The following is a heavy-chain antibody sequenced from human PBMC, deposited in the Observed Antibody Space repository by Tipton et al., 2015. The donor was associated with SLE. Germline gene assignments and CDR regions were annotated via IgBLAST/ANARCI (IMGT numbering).Heavy chain of an antibody. V-gene: IGHV1-8*02. D-gene: IGHD3-10*01. Sequence: QVQLVQSGAEVKKPGASVKVSCKASGYTFTSYYMHWVRQATGQGLEWMGWMNPNTGKTGYAQKFQGRVTITRNTSITTAYMELSTLTSDDTAVYYCARGDGPYYSSLYYYYGMDVWGQGTTVTVSS. J-gene: IGHJ6*02. CDR3: ARGDGPYYSSLYYYYGMDV. CDR1: GYTFTSYY. CDR2: MNPNTGKT.